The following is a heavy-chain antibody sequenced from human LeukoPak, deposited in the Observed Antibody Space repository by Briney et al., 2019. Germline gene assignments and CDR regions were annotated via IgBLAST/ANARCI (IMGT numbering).Heavy chain of an antibody. Sequence: GGSLRLSCAASGFTFSSYGMHWVRQAPGKGLEWVAVISYDGSNKYYADSVKGRFTISRDNSKNTLYLQMNSLRAEDTAVYYCAKGVEKGYWGQGTLVTVSS. CDR1: GFTFSSYG. CDR2: ISYDGSNK. V-gene: IGHV3-30*18. D-gene: IGHD1-1*01. J-gene: IGHJ4*02. CDR3: AKGVEKGY.